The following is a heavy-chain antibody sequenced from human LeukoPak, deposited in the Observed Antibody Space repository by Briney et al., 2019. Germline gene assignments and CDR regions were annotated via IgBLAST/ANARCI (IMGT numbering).Heavy chain of an antibody. CDR3: ATAYGDYEWAYAFDI. D-gene: IGHD4-17*01. V-gene: IGHV3-30*02. CDR2: IRYDGSNK. J-gene: IGHJ3*02. CDR1: GFTFSSYG. Sequence: PGGSLRLSCAASGFTFSSYGMHWVRQAPGKGLEWVAFIRYDGSNKYYADSVKGRFTISRDNSKNTLYLQMNSLRSEDTAVYYCATAYGDYEWAYAFDIWGQGTMVTVSS.